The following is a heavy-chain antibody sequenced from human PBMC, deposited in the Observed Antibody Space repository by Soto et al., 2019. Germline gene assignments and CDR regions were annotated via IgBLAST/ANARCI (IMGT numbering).Heavy chain of an antibody. CDR2: IYYSGST. D-gene: IGHD6-13*01. J-gene: IGHJ4*02. CDR3: ASPSILAAAGNFDY. V-gene: IGHV4-39*01. Sequence: QLQLQESGPGLVKPSETLSLTCTVSGGSISSSSYYWGWIRQPPGKGLEWIGSIYYSGSTYYNPSLKSRVTISVDTSKNQFSLKLSSVTAADTAVYYCASPSILAAAGNFDYWGQGTLVTVSS. CDR1: GGSISSSSYY.